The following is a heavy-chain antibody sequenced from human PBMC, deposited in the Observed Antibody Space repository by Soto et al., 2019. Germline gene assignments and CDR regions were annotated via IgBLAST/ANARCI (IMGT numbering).Heavy chain of an antibody. Sequence: GGALRLSCAASGFTFSKAWMSWVRQAPWKGLEWVGRIKSKTDGGTTDYAAPVKGRFTISRDDSKNTLYLQMNSLKTEDTAVYYCTTPQDYGDYVDVYWGPGPLVTVSS. D-gene: IGHD4-17*01. CDR3: TTPQDYGDYVDVY. V-gene: IGHV3-15*01. CDR2: IKSKTDGGTT. J-gene: IGHJ4*02. CDR1: GFTFSKAW.